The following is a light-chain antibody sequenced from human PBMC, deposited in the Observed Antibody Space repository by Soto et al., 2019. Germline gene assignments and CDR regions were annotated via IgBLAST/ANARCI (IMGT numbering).Light chain of an antibody. CDR3: CSYAHASRV. V-gene: IGLV2-11*01. CDR1: SGDIGAYNY. CDR2: DVN. J-gene: IGLJ3*02. Sequence: QSALTQPRSVSGSPGQSVTFSCTGTSGDIGAYNYVSWYQFHPGKAPKMIIYDVNKRPSGVPDRFSGSKSVNTASLTISWLQAEDEADYYCCSYAHASRVFGGGTKLTVL.